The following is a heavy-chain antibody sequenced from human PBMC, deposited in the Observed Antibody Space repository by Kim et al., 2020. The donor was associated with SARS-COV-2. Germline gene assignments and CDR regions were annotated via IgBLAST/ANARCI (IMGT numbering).Heavy chain of an antibody. J-gene: IGHJ6*02. V-gene: IGHV4-59*08. CDR1: GGSISSYY. CDR3: AGWCSSTSCYDGWGLYYYYGMDV. D-gene: IGHD2-2*01. CDR2: IYYSGST. Sequence: SETLSLTCTVSGGSISSYYWSWIRQPPGKGLEWIGYIYYSGSTNYNPSLKSRVTISVDTSKNQFSLKLSSVTAADTAVYYCAGWCSSTSCYDGWGLYYYYGMDVWGQGTTVTVSS.